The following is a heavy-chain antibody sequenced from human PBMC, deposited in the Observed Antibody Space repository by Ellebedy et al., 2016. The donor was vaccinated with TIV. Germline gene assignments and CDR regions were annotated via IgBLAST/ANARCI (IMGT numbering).Heavy chain of an antibody. CDR3: ARAPKGVTSYAFDI. J-gene: IGHJ3*02. CDR2: VSHSGST. CDR1: GDSISSSSYY. Sequence: SETLSLXXTVSGDSISSSSYYWGWIRQPPGKGLEWIGEVSHSGSTNYNPSLKSRVTISVDTSKTQFSLNLTSVTAADTAMYYCARAPKGVTSYAFDIWGQGTVVTVSS. V-gene: IGHV4-39*07. D-gene: IGHD3-3*01.